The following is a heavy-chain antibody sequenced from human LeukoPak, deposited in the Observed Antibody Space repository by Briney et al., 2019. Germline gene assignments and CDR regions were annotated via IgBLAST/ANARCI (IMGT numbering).Heavy chain of an antibody. CDR1: GYTFTGYY. CDR3: ARRVRRGDNWFDP. CDR2: INPNSGDT. J-gene: IGHJ5*02. V-gene: IGHV1-2*02. D-gene: IGHD3-10*01. Sequence: ASVKVSCKASGYTFTGYYIHWVRQAPGQGLEWMGWINPNSGDTNYAQKFQGRVTMTRDTSISTAYTELSRLRSDDTAVYYCARRVRRGDNWFDPWGQGTLVTVSS.